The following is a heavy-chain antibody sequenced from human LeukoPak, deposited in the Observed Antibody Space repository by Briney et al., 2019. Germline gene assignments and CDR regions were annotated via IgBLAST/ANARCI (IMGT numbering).Heavy chain of an antibody. V-gene: IGHV3-48*03. J-gene: IGHJ5*02. CDR1: AFTFSSYE. CDR3: ARDRSSSWSGFDP. D-gene: IGHD6-13*01. CDR2: ISSSGSTI. Sequence: GGSLRLSCAASAFTFSSYEMNWVRQAPGKGLEWVSYISSSGSTIYYADSVKGRFTISRDNAKNSLYLQMNSLRAEDTAVYYCARDRSSSWSGFDPWGQGTLVTVSS.